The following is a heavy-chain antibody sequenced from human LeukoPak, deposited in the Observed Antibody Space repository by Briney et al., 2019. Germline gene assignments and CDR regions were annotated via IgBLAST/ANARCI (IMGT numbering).Heavy chain of an antibody. D-gene: IGHD3-10*01. CDR3: ASPGPYGSGGFDY. CDR2: INHSGST. CDR1: GGSFSGYY. Sequence: SETLSLTCAVYGGSFSGYYWSWIRQPPGKGLEWIGEINHSGSTNYNPSLKSRVTISVDTSKNQFSLKLSSVTAADTAVYYCASPGPYGSGGFDYWGQGTPVTVSS. V-gene: IGHV4-34*01. J-gene: IGHJ4*02.